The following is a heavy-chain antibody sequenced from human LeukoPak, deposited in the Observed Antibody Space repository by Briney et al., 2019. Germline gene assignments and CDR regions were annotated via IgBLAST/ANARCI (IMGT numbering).Heavy chain of an antibody. CDR2: INHSGST. V-gene: IGHV4-34*01. CDR3: SRGGGGFWTGYYRL. CDR1: GESFSDYY. J-gene: IGHJ4*02. D-gene: IGHD3/OR15-3a*01. Sequence: SETLSLTCAVYGESFSDYYWTWIRQPPGKGLEWIGGINHSGSTNYNPSLKSRVTISVDTSKNQFSLKLSSVTAADTAVYYCSRGGGGFWTGYYRLWGQGTLVTVSS.